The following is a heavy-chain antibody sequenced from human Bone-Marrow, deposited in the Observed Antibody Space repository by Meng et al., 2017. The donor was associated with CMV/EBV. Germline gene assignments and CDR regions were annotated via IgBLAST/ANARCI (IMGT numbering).Heavy chain of an antibody. CDR2: IYSGGST. CDR3: ATQVKVPAAPWY. D-gene: IGHD2-2*01. CDR1: GFTVSSNY. V-gene: IGHV3-53*05. Sequence: GESLKISCAASGFTVSSNYMSWVRQAPGKGLEWVSVIYSGGSTYYADSVKGRFTISRDNSKNTLYLQMNSLRAEDMAVYYCATQVKVPAAPWYWGEGTLVTVSS. J-gene: IGHJ4*02.